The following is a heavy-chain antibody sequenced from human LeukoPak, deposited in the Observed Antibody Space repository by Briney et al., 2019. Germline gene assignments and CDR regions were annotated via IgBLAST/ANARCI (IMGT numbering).Heavy chain of an antibody. D-gene: IGHD2-15*01. CDR2: ISGSGGST. V-gene: IGHV3-23*01. J-gene: IGHJ6*03. CDR3: AKNGDRGAYCTGGTCYPYFYYYMDV. Sequence: GGSLRLSCAASGFTFSTYGMTWVRQAPGKGLEWVSAISGSGGSTYYADSVKGRFTISRDNSKNTLYLQMNSLRAEDTAIYYCAKNGDRGAYCTGGTCYPYFYYYMDVWGKGTTVTI. CDR1: GFTFSTYG.